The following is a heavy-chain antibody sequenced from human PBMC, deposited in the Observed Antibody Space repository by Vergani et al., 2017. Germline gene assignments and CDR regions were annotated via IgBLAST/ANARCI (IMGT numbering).Heavy chain of an antibody. CDR1: GGSFSGYY. CDR3: ARTPRLRIRNYYYYGMDV. Sequence: QVQLQQWGAGLLKPSETLSLTCAVYGGSFSGYYWSWIRQPPGKGLEWIGEINHSGSTNYNPSLKSRVTISVDTSKNQFSLKLSSVTAADTAVYYCARTPRLRIRNYYYYGMDVWGQXP. V-gene: IGHV4-34*01. CDR2: INHSGST. J-gene: IGHJ6*02. D-gene: IGHD5-12*01.